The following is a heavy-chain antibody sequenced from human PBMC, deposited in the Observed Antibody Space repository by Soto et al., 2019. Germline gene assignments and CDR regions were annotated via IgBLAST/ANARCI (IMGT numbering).Heavy chain of an antibody. CDR1: GGSISSSSYY. Sequence: QLQLQESGPGLVKPSETLSLTCTVSGGSISSSSYYWGWIRQPPGKGLGWIGSIYNSGLTYYNPSLTIRVTMSLDKSKSQFSLKLTSVTADDTAVYYCARLEGLATIPYYFDHWGQGTLVTVSS. CDR3: ARLEGLATIPYYFDH. J-gene: IGHJ4*02. V-gene: IGHV4-39*01. D-gene: IGHD3-9*01. CDR2: IYNSGLT.